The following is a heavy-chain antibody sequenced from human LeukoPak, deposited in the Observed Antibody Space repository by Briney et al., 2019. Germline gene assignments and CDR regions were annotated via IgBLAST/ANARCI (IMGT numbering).Heavy chain of an antibody. CDR1: GFTFSSYA. CDR3: ARHRDSSGYSFDY. CDR2: IYSGGST. D-gene: IGHD3-22*01. Sequence: PGGSLRLSCAASGFTFSSYAMSWVRQAPGKGLEWVSVIYSGGSTYYADSVKGRFTISRDNSKNTLYLQMNSLRAEDTAVYYCARHRDSSGYSFDYWGQGTLVTVSS. J-gene: IGHJ4*02. V-gene: IGHV3-66*04.